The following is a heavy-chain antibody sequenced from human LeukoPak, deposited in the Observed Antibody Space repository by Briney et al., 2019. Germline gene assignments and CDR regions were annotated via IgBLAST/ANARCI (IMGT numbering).Heavy chain of an antibody. CDR3: AKFPSQYQYDYGDSNWFDP. V-gene: IGHV3-23*01. CDR2: ISGSGGST. D-gene: IGHD4-17*01. Sequence: GGSLGLSCAASGFTFSSYAMSWVRRAPGKGLEWVSAISGSGGSTYYADSVKGRFTISRDNSKNTLYLQMNSLRAEDTAVYYCAKFPSQYQYDYGDSNWFDPWGQGTLVTVSS. CDR1: GFTFSSYA. J-gene: IGHJ5*02.